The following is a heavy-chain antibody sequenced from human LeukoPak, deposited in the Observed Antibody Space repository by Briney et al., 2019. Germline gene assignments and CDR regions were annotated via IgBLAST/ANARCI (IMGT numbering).Heavy chain of an antibody. CDR2: MNPNSGNT. CDR1: GYTFTSYD. V-gene: IGHV1-8*01. Sequence: GASVKVSCKASGYTFTSYDINWVRQATGQGLEWMGWMNPNSGNTGYAQKFQGRVTMTRNTSISTAYMELSSLRSEDTAVYYCARPRSPKQKYYFDYWGRGTLVTVSS. CDR3: ARPRSPKQKYYFDY. D-gene: IGHD1/OR15-1a*01. J-gene: IGHJ4*02.